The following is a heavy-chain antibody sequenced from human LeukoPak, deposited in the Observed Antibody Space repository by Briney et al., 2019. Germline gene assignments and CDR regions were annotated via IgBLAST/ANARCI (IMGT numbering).Heavy chain of an antibody. J-gene: IGHJ4*02. Sequence: ASVKVSCKASGYTFTDYYMHWVRQAPGQGPEWMGMINPSGGSTSYAQKFQGRVTMTRDTSTSTVYMELSSLRSEDTAVYYCAREIGPRQLHLWGSAFDYWGQGTLVTVSP. D-gene: IGHD5-18*01. CDR3: AREIGPRQLHLWGSAFDY. CDR2: INPSGGST. V-gene: IGHV1-46*01. CDR1: GYTFTDYY.